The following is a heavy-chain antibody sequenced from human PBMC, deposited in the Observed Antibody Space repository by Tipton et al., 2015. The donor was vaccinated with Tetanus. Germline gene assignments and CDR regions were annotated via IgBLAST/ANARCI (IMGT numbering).Heavy chain of an antibody. CDR1: GFPFGSYG. Sequence: SLRLSCAASGFPFGSYGIHWVRQAPGKGLEWVALISYDGSYKSYTDSVKGRFTISRDNAKSTVSLQMNSLRAEDTAVYYCAKDLIGDTLTAYYLDYWGQGTPVTVSS. J-gene: IGHJ4*02. V-gene: IGHV3-30*18. D-gene: IGHD3-9*01. CDR3: AKDLIGDTLTAYYLDY. CDR2: ISYDGSYK.